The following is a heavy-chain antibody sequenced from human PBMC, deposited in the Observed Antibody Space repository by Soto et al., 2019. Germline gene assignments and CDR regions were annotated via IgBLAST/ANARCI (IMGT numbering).Heavy chain of an antibody. CDR2: IWYDGGNI. J-gene: IGHJ4*02. CDR1: GFTFSNFG. CDR3: ARRRYDYSNYYLDY. D-gene: IGHD4-4*01. V-gene: IGHV3-33*01. Sequence: QVQLAESGGGVVQPGRPLRLSCAASGFTFSNFGMHWVRQAPGKGLEWVAVIWYDGGNIHYADSVKGRFTISRDNSKKMLYLQMNSLGAEDTAVYYCARRRYDYSNYYLDYWGQGTLVTVSS.